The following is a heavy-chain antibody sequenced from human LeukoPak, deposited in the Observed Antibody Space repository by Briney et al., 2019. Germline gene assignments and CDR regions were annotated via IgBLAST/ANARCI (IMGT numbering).Heavy chain of an antibody. CDR3: AKDLLSAPFSIGSGAFDI. Sequence: PGRSLRLSCAASGFTFDDYAMHWVRQAPGKGLEWVSGISWNSGSIGYADSVKGRFTISRDNAKNSLYLQMNSLRAEDTALYYCAKDLLSAPFSIGSGAFDIWGQGTMVTVSS. CDR1: GFTFDDYA. D-gene: IGHD2-21*01. J-gene: IGHJ3*02. V-gene: IGHV3-9*01. CDR2: ISWNSGSI.